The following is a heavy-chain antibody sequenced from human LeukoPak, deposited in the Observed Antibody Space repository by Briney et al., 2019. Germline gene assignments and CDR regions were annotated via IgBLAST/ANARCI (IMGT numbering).Heavy chain of an antibody. Sequence: EASLKVSCKASGVTFTSSAMQWVRQARGQRLEWIGWIVVGSGNTNYAQKFQERVTITRDMSTSTAYMELSSLRSEDTAVYYCAALWFGETYGMDVWGQGTTVTVSS. V-gene: IGHV1-58*02. CDR2: IVVGSGNT. CDR3: AALWFGETYGMDV. CDR1: GVTFTSSA. J-gene: IGHJ6*02. D-gene: IGHD3-10*01.